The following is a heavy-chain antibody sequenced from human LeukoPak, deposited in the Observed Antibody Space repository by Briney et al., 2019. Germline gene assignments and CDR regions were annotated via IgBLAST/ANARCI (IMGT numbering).Heavy chain of an antibody. V-gene: IGHV1-2*02. CDR1: GYTFTDYY. CDR3: ATTPLLSGKYYAY. J-gene: IGHJ4*02. D-gene: IGHD3-10*01. Sequence: ASVKVSCKASGYTFTDYYMHWVRQAPGQGLEWMGWVNPSNGDTNYAQQFQGRVTMTRDTSSSTAYMEISRLRSDDTAVYYCATTPLLSGKYYAYWGQGTLITVSS. CDR2: VNPSNGDT.